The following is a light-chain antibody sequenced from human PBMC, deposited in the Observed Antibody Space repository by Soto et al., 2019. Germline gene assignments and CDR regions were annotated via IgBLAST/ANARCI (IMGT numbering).Light chain of an antibody. J-gene: IGKJ4*01. CDR1: QRITTY. CDR3: QQSYSTPLT. V-gene: IGKV1-39*01. Sequence: DIQVTQSPSSLSASVGDRVTLSCRASQRITTYLNWYQQRPGKAPKLLIFGTSNLQSGVPSRFSGSGSGIEFTLTTSNLQPEDFATYYCQQSYSTPLTFGGGTYVEIK. CDR2: GTS.